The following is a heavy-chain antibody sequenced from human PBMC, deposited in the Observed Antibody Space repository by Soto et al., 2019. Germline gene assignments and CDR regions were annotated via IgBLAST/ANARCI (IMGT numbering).Heavy chain of an antibody. Sequence: EVKLVESGGGLVKPGGSLRLSCAASGFTFSNDSMNWVRQAPGKGLEWVSSISSSSSYIYYADSVKGRFTISRDNAKNSLYLQMNSLRAEDTAVYYCARDLGRFGTYYFDYWGQGTLVTVSS. CDR1: GFTFSNDS. D-gene: IGHD3-10*01. J-gene: IGHJ4*02. CDR2: ISSSSSYI. CDR3: ARDLGRFGTYYFDY. V-gene: IGHV3-21*01.